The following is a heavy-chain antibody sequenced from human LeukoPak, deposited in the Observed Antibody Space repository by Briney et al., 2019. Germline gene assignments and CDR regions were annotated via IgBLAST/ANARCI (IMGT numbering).Heavy chain of an antibody. CDR3: AIAGYYGGNYNPPGY. Sequence: PGESLTLSCGASRLTFSYYGLNWVRQAPEKALEWLSSIGSSSVYVYCADSVKGRFTISRDNAKNSLYLQINSLRADDTAGYYCAIAGYYGGNYNPPGYWGPGTLVTVSS. J-gene: IGHJ4*02. CDR1: RLTFSYYG. D-gene: IGHD4-23*01. CDR2: IGSSSVYV. V-gene: IGHV3-21*01.